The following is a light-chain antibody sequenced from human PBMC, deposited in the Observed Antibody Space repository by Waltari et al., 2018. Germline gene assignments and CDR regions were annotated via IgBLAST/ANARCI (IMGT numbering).Light chain of an antibody. Sequence: QSVLTQPPSVSAAPGPKVTITCSGTGSNIGNNFVSWYQQLPGTAPKLLIYDNRKRPSGIPDRFSGSKSGTSATLGITGLQTGDEADYYCGTWDTDLSVVFGGGTKLTVL. J-gene: IGLJ2*01. CDR3: GTWDTDLSVV. CDR1: GSNIGNNF. CDR2: DNR. V-gene: IGLV1-51*01.